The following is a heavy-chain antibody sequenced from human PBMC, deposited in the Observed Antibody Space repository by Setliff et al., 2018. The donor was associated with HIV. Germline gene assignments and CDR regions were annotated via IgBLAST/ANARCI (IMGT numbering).Heavy chain of an antibody. CDR3: ARHSSQWLTFRGAYYFDS. Sequence: TSETLSLTCTVSGDSISGYYWSWIRQSPGKGLEWIGFIYETGSTYYNPSLKSRVSISVDTSKNQFSLKLSSVTAADTAVYYCARHSSQWLTFRGAYYFDSWGLGVLVTVSS. V-gene: IGHV4-59*08. J-gene: IGHJ4*02. CDR1: GDSISGYY. D-gene: IGHD3-9*01. CDR2: IYETGST.